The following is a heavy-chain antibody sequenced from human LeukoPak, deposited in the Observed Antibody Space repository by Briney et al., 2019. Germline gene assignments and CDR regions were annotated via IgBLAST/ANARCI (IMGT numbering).Heavy chain of an antibody. D-gene: IGHD6-13*01. CDR2: INHSGST. CDR3: ARARHSSSWLRSWSFYFDY. Sequence: SETLSLTCAVYGGSFSGYYWSWIRQPPGKGLEWIGEINHSGSTNYNPSLKSRVTISVDTSKNQFSLKLSSVTAADTAVYYCARARHSSSWLRSWSFYFDYWGQGTLVTVSS. V-gene: IGHV4-34*01. J-gene: IGHJ4*02. CDR1: GGSFSGYY.